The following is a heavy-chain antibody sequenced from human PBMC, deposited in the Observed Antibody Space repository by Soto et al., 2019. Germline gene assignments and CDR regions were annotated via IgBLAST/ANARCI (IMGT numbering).Heavy chain of an antibody. D-gene: IGHD5-12*01. CDR2: ISTYIGNI. V-gene: IGHV1-18*01. CDR1: GYTFTSYG. J-gene: IGHJ6*02. CDR3: ARDRGYSGYDPDHYYGMDV. Sequence: ASVKVSCKTSGYTFTSYGISWVRQAPGQGLEWMGWISTYIGNIKYAQKLQGRVTMTTDTSTSTAYMELRSLRSDDTAVYYCARDRGYSGYDPDHYYGMDVWGQGTTVTVSS.